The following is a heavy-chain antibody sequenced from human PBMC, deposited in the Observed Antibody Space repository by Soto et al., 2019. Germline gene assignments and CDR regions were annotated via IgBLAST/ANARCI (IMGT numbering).Heavy chain of an antibody. V-gene: IGHV4-31*03. D-gene: IGHD7-27*01. CDR2: IYNTGST. Sequence: QVQLQESGPGLVKPLQTLSLTCSVSGASISSGHYYWTWIRQHPGKGLEWIGSIYNTGSTSYHPSLTSRLSISVDTSENHFSLRLFSVTVADTAVYYCALALGPTTGLDYWGQGSLVTVSS. CDR1: GASISSGHYY. CDR3: ALALGPTTGLDY. J-gene: IGHJ4*02.